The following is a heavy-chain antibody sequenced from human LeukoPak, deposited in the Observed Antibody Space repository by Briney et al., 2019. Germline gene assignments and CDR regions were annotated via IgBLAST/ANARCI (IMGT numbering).Heavy chain of an antibody. D-gene: IGHD2-2*01. J-gene: IGHJ4*02. CDR3: AKDVPTAYFDY. CDR2: ISYDGSDK. V-gene: IGHV3-30*18. CDR1: GFTFSSYG. Sequence: GGSLRLSCAASGFTFSSYGMHWVRQAPGKGLEWVAVISYDGSDKYYADSVKGRFTISRDNSKNTLYLQMNSLRAEDTAVYYCAKDVPTAYFDYWGQGTLVTVSS.